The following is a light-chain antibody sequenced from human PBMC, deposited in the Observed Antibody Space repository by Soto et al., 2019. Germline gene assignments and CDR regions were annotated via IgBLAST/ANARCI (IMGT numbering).Light chain of an antibody. J-gene: IGLJ2*01. CDR2: DVS. CDR3: SSYTSSSTAV. V-gene: IGLV2-14*01. CDR1: SSDVGGYNY. Sequence: QSVLTQPASVSGSPGQSITISCTGTSSDVGGYNYVSWYQQHPGKAPKLMIYDVSNRPSGVSNLFSGSKSGNTASLTISGLQAEDEADYYCSSYTSSSTAVFGGGTKLTVL.